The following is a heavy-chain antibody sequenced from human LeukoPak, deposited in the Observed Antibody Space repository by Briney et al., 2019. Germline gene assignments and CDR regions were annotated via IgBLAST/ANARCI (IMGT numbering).Heavy chain of an antibody. Sequence: PSETLSLTCIVSGGSISSSIYYWVWVRQPPGKGLEWIGTVFYNGATQYSPSLKSRATISLDPSKNQFSLKLSSVTAADTAMYYYARLAPYSSGPHFDYWGQGILVTVSS. D-gene: IGHD6-19*01. CDR2: VFYNGAT. V-gene: IGHV4-39*07. CDR1: GGSISSSIYY. CDR3: ARLAPYSSGPHFDY. J-gene: IGHJ4*02.